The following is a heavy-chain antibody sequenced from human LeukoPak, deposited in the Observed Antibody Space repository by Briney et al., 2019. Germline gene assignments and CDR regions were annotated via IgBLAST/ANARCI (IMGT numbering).Heavy chain of an antibody. Sequence: GGSLRLSCAASGFTFSSYSMNWVRQAPGKGLEWVSSISSSSSYIYYADSVKGRFTISRDNAKNSLYPQMNSLRAEDTAVYYCARDQRYSYGYDYWGQGTLVTVSS. D-gene: IGHD5-18*01. V-gene: IGHV3-21*01. CDR1: GFTFSSYS. CDR2: ISSSSSYI. J-gene: IGHJ4*02. CDR3: ARDQRYSYGYDY.